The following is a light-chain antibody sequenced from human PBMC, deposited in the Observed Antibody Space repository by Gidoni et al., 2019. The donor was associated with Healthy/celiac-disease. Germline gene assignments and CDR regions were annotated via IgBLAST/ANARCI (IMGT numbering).Light chain of an antibody. Sequence: DIQMTQSPSSLSASVGDRVTITCRASQSMSSYLTWYQQKPGKDPKLLICAASSLQSGVPSRFSGSGSGTDFTLTISSLQPEDFATYYCQQSYSTPRTFGQGTKVEIK. V-gene: IGKV1-39*01. CDR2: AAS. CDR3: QQSYSTPRT. J-gene: IGKJ1*01. CDR1: QSMSSY.